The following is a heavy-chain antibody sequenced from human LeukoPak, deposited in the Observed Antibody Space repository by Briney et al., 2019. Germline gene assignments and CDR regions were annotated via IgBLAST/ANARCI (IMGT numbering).Heavy chain of an antibody. Sequence: SVKVSCKASGGTFNTYAVSWVRLAPGQGLEWMGGIIPIYGTTTYARRFQGRVTITADESTSTVYMDLNSLRSDDTAVYSCAKIGDGNLRRGELLLLRCYFDFWGQGTLVTVSS. J-gene: IGHJ4*02. CDR3: AKIGDGNLRRGELLLLRCYFDF. V-gene: IGHV1-69*13. D-gene: IGHD3-10*01. CDR2: IIPIYGTT. CDR1: GGTFNTYA.